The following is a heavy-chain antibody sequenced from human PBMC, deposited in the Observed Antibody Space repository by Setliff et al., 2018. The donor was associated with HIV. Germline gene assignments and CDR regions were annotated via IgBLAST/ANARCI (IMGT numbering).Heavy chain of an antibody. Sequence: PGGSLRLSCAASGFSFSTYGMHWVRQAPGKGLEWVAVIWHDGSNKYYADSVKGRFTISRDNSKNTLFLQMNSLRPEDTAVYYCARDCQVGWVFTYGMDVWGQGTLVTVSS. CDR2: IWHDGSNK. V-gene: IGHV3-33*08. CDR3: ARDCQVGWVFTYGMDV. J-gene: IGHJ6*02. CDR1: GFSFSTYG. D-gene: IGHD6-13*01.